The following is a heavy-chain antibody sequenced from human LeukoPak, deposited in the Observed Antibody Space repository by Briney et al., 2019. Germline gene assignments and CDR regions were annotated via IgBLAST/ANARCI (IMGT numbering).Heavy chain of an antibody. CDR3: ARDQEGFDY. V-gene: IGHV1-46*01. Sequence: ASVKVSCKASGYTFTSNYIHWVRRAPGQGLEWMGMIYPRDGSTSYAQKFQGRVTVTRDTSTSTAHMELSGLRSEDTAVYYCARDQEGFDYWGQGTLVTVSS. CDR2: IYPRDGST. J-gene: IGHJ4*02. CDR1: GYTFTSNY.